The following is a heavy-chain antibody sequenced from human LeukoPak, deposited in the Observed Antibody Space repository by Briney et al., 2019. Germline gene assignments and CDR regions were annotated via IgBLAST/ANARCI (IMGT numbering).Heavy chain of an antibody. CDR3: ASFLSESTVTTPGIRIYYYYMDV. V-gene: IGHV1-69*06. CDR2: IIPIFGTA. CDR1: GGTFSSYA. Sequence: ASVKVSCKASGGTFSSYAISWVRQAPGQGLEWMGGIIPIFGTANYAQKFQGRVTITADKSTSTAYMELSSLRSEDTAVYYCASFLSESTVTTPGIRIYYYYMDVWGKGTTVTVSS. J-gene: IGHJ6*03. D-gene: IGHD4-17*01.